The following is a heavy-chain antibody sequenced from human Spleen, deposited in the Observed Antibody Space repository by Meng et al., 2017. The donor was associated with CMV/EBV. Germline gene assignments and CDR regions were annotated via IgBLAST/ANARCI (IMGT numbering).Heavy chain of an antibody. D-gene: IGHD1-26*01. CDR2: INHSGNT. CDR3: ARDHGASYWGNNWFDP. V-gene: IGHV4-34*01. CDR1: GASVGGYY. J-gene: IGHJ5*02. Sequence: YGASVGGYYWSWIRQPPEKGLEWIGEINHSGNTNYNPSLKSRVTISADTSKNQFSLKLSSVTAADTAVYYCARDHGASYWGNNWFDPWGQGTLVTVS.